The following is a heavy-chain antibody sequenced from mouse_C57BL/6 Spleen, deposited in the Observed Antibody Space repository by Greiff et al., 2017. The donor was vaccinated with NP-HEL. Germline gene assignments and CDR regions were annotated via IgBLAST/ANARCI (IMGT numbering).Heavy chain of an antibody. CDR1: GYTFTSYW. Sequence: VQLQQPGAELVMPGASVKLSCKASGYTFTSYWMHWVKQRPGQGLEWIGELDPSDSYTNYNQKFKGKSTLTVDKSSSTAYMQLSSLTSEDSAVYYCARSPCTTVVARGYFEVWGTGTTVTVAS. D-gene: IGHD1-1*01. CDR3: ARSPCTTVVARGYFEV. J-gene: IGHJ1*03. V-gene: IGHV1-69*01. CDR2: LDPSDSYT.